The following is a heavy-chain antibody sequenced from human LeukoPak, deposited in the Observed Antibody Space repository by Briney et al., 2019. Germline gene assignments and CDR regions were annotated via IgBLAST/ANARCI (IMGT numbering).Heavy chain of an antibody. CDR1: GFAVSSTY. V-gene: IGHV3-53*01. J-gene: IGHJ4*02. CDR3: ARGQNIPA. D-gene: IGHD1/OR15-1a*01. CDR2: IYSGGST. Sequence: GGSLRLSCAASGFAVSSTYMNWVRQAPGKGLEWVSVIYSGGSTYYADSVKGRFTISRDNSKNTLYLQMNSLRAEDTAVYYCARGQNIPAWGQGTLVTVSS.